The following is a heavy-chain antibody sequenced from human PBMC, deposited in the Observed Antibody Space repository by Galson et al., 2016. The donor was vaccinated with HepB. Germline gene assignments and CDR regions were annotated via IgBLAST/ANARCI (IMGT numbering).Heavy chain of an antibody. Sequence: SLRLSCAVSGIPFSDYFMSWVRQAPGQGLEWISYISYTSSLISYTDSVRGRFTISRDNAKRSVYLQMNSLRVEDTALYYCARMGPGEPLDYWGQGTLVTVSS. CDR1: GIPFSDYF. D-gene: IGHD3-10*01. CDR2: ISYTSSLI. J-gene: IGHJ4*02. CDR3: ARMGPGEPLDY. V-gene: IGHV3-11*01.